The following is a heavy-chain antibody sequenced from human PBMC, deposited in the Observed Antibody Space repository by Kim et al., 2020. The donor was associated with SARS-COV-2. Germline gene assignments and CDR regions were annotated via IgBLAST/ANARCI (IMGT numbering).Heavy chain of an antibody. CDR2: ISGDGGST. J-gene: IGHJ6*02. V-gene: IGHV3-23*01. CDR1: GFTFSSYA. D-gene: IGHD6-13*01. CDR3: ATRPAAGTIHYYGMDV. Sequence: GVSLRLSCAASGFTFSSYAMTWVRQAPGKGLEWVSTISGDGGSTYYADSVKGRFTISRDNSKSTLYLRMNSLRAEDTAVYYCATRPAAGTIHYYGMDVWGQGTTVIVSS.